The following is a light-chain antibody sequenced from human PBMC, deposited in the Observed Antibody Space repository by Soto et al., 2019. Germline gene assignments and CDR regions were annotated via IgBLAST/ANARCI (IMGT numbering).Light chain of an antibody. V-gene: IGKV3-20*01. CDR1: QNVTNNF. CDR2: GAS. CDR3: QHCGSTPRT. Sequence: EIVLTQSPGTLSLSPGERATLSCRASQNVTNNFLAWYLQRPGQAPRLLIFGASTRATGIPDRFSGSGSGTDFTLTISRLEPEDFAVYYCQHCGSTPRTVAQGTKLEIK. J-gene: IGKJ2*01.